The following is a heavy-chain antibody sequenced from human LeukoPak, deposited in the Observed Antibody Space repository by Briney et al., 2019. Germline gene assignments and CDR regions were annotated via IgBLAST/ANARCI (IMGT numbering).Heavy chain of an antibody. J-gene: IGHJ5*02. D-gene: IGHD4-17*01. Sequence: PSETLSLTCAVYGGTFWGYYWSWIRQPPGKGLEWIGEINHSGSTNYNPSLKSRVTISMDTSKNQFSLKLSSVTAADTAVYYCARGFPFDYGSCWFDPWGQGTLVTVSS. V-gene: IGHV4-34*01. CDR1: GGTFWGYY. CDR3: ARGFPFDYGSCWFDP. CDR2: INHSGST.